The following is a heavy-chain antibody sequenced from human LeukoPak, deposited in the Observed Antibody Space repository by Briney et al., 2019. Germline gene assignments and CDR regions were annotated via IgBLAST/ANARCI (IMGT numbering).Heavy chain of an antibody. V-gene: IGHV3-43*02. CDR3: VKGVVYDSSGYFHLDY. CDR1: GFTFDHYA. CDR2: VSVNADST. J-gene: IGHJ4*02. D-gene: IGHD3-22*01. Sequence: GGSLRLSCAASGFTFDHYAMHWVRQVPGKGPEWVSLVSVNADSTYYADSVRGRFTISRDNNNNSLYLQMHSLRTDDTALYYCVKGVVYDSSGYFHLDYWGQGTLVTVSS.